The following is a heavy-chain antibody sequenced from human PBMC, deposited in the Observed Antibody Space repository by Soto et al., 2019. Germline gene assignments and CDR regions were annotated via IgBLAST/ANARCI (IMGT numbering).Heavy chain of an antibody. CDR3: ARGPPQYYYDSSGSRSFDY. Sequence: GGSLRLSCAASGFTFSSYVMIWVRQATGKGLEWVSAIGTAGDTYYPGSVKGRFTISRENAKNSLYLQMNSLRAGDTAVYYCARGPPQYYYDSSGSRSFDYWGQGTLVTVSS. D-gene: IGHD3-22*01. J-gene: IGHJ4*02. V-gene: IGHV3-13*01. CDR1: GFTFSSYV. CDR2: IGTAGDT.